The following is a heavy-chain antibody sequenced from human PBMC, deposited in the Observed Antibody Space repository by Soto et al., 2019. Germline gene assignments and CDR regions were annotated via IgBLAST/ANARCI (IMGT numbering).Heavy chain of an antibody. CDR2: VDPEDGER. D-gene: IGHD2-15*01. Sequence: ASVKVSCKVSGNTLTGISLHWVRQAPGKGLEWMGGVDPEDGERNFAQVFLGRVSMTEDTSTDTVYMELSSLTSEDTAVYYCVAPYCSGDRGFANWFDTWGQGTLVTVSS. CDR1: GNTLTGIS. V-gene: IGHV1-24*01. CDR3: VAPYCSGDRGFANWFDT. J-gene: IGHJ5*02.